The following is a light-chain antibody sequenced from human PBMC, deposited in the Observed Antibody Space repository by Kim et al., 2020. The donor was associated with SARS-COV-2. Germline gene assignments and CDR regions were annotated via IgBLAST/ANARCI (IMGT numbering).Light chain of an antibody. Sequence: QSVLTQPPSASGSPGQSVTISCSGSSSNIGSNSLSCFQQLPGSAPKVLIFLNYKRPSGVPDRFSCSKSGTSASLAISGLQSEDEADYYCSAWDDSRNGPVFGGGTKVTVL. CDR3: SAWDDSRNGPV. J-gene: IGLJ2*01. CDR2: LNY. CDR1: SSNIGSNS. V-gene: IGLV1-44*01.